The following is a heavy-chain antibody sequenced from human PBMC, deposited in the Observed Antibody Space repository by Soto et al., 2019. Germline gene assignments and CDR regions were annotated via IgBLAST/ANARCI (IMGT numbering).Heavy chain of an antibody. CDR1: NGSVSGYY. CDR3: ARDPAGYYYFDY. J-gene: IGHJ4*02. D-gene: IGHD2-15*01. CDR2: IYTIGST. Sequence: SETLSLTCTVSNGSVSGYYWSWIRQPAGKGLEWIGRIYTIGSTSYNPSLKSRVSMSVDTSKNQFSLKVKSVTAADTAVYYCARDPAGYYYFDYGGQGALVTVSA. V-gene: IGHV4-4*07.